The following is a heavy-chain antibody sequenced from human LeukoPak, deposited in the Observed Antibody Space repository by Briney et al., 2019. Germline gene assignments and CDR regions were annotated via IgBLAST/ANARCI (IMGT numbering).Heavy chain of an antibody. J-gene: IGHJ4*02. CDR2: MSSSGSSI. Sequence: GGSLRLSCAASGFIFSSYDMNWVRQAPGKGLEWISYMSSSGSSICYADSVKGRFTISRDNAKNSLYLQMNSLRAGDTAVYYCVKDSEATFDYWGQGTLVTVSS. V-gene: IGHV3-48*03. CDR1: GFIFSSYD. CDR3: VKDSEATFDY.